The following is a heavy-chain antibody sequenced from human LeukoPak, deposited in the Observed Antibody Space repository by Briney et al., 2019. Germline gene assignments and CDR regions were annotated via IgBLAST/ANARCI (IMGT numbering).Heavy chain of an antibody. V-gene: IGHV1-8*01. J-gene: IGHJ4*02. D-gene: IGHD1-20*01. CDR3: ALGGDNWNDEGYYFDY. Sequence: ASVTVSFKASGYTFTSYDINWVRQATGQGLEWMGWMNPNSGNTGYAQKFQGRVTMTRNTSISTAYMELSSLRSEDTAVYYCALGGDNWNDEGYYFDYWGQGTLVTVSS. CDR1: GYTFTSYD. CDR2: MNPNSGNT.